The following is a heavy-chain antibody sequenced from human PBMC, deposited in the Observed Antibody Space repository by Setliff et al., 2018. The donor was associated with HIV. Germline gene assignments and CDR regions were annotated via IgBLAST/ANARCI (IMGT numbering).Heavy chain of an antibody. CDR2: ISSSSTYI. V-gene: IGHV3-21*01. CDR3: AKTTPSSIRSPYYYYMDV. Sequence: GGSLRLSCAASGFTFSNYDMNWVRQAPGKGLEWVSSISSSSTYIFYADSVKGRFTISRDNAKNSLYLQMSSLRAEDTAVYYCAKTTPSSIRSPYYYYMDVWGKGTTVTVSS. D-gene: IGHD6-13*01. CDR1: GFTFSNYD. J-gene: IGHJ6*03.